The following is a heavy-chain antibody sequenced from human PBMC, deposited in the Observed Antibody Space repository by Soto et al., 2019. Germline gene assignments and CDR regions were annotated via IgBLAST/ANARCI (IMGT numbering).Heavy chain of an antibody. CDR1: GGTFSSYS. J-gene: IGHJ4*02. V-gene: IGHV1-69*13. Sequence: SVKVSCKASGGTFSSYSISWVRQAPGQGLEWMGGIIPIFGTANYAQKFQGRVTIAADESPSTAYMELSRLSSEDTAVYYCARGAWYQLLYLDYWGQRTLVIVSS. D-gene: IGHD2-2*01. CDR3: ARGAWYQLLYLDY. CDR2: IIPIFGTA.